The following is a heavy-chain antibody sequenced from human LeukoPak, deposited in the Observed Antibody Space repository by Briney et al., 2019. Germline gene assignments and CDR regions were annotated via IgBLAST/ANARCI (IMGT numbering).Heavy chain of an antibody. CDR3: ARERSSSDFDY. V-gene: IGHV1-69*05. CDR1: GGTFSSYT. CDR2: IIPIFGTA. D-gene: IGHD6-13*01. Sequence: ASVKVSCKASGGTFSSYTISWVRQAPGQGLEWMGRIIPIFGTANYAQKFQGRVTITTDESTSTAYMELSSLRSEDTAVYYCARERSSSDFDYWGQGTLVTVSS. J-gene: IGHJ4*02.